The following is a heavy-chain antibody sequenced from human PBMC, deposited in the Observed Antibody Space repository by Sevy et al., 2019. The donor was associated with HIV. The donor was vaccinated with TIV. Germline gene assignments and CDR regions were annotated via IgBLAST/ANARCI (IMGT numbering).Heavy chain of an antibody. Sequence: KQSQTLSLTCAISGDSVSSNSAAWNWIRQSPSRGLEWLGRTYYRSKWYNDYAVSVKSRITINPDTSKNQFSLQLNSVTPEDTAVYYCARGRYYDSSGYYRPEYFQHWGQRTLVTVSS. CDR3: ARGRYYDSSGYYRPEYFQH. CDR1: GDSVSSNSAA. CDR2: TYYRSKWYN. V-gene: IGHV6-1*01. J-gene: IGHJ1*01. D-gene: IGHD3-22*01.